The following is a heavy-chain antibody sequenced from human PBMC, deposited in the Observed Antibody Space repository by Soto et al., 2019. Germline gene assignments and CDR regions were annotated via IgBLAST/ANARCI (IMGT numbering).Heavy chain of an antibody. V-gene: IGHV4-31*03. D-gene: IGHD6-13*01. CDR3: ARYRFSGSWSKFDY. Sequence: SGTLSLTGRVSGVYISSSSYHWTWIRQHPGKGLEWIGFLYYNGTTYYSPSLKSRIVISADTSNNQFSLILSSVTAADTAVYYCARYRFSGSWSKFDYWGQGILVPVSS. CDR1: GVYISSSSYH. CDR2: LYYNGTT. J-gene: IGHJ4*02.